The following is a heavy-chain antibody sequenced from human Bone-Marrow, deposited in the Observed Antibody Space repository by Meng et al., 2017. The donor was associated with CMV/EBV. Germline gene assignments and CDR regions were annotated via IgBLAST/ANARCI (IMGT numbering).Heavy chain of an antibody. V-gene: IGHV3-74*01. J-gene: IGHJ5*01. Sequence: GESLKISCAASGFTFSTYWMHWVRQAPGKGLVWVSRINSDGSNTSYADSVKGRFTISRDNAKNTLYLQMNSLRAEDTAVYYCARALGYCSSTNCYSTPPRSWGHGTLVTVSS. CDR1: GFTFSTYW. CDR3: ARALGYCSSTNCYSTPPRS. CDR2: INSDGSNT. D-gene: IGHD2-2*03.